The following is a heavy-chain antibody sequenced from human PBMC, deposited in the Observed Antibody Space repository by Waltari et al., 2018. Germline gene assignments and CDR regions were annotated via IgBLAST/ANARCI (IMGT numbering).Heavy chain of an antibody. CDR1: GYTFTSYD. CDR2: MNPSSGNT. D-gene: IGHD6-6*01. V-gene: IGHV1-8*01. J-gene: IGHJ4*02. Sequence: QVRLVQSGAEVKKPGASVKVSCKASGYTFTSYDIHWLRQATGQGLEWMGWMNPSSGNTGYAQKFQGRVTMTRNTSISTAYMELISLRSEDTAVYYCARTGSIAARPRSGYYFDYWGQGTLVTVSS. CDR3: ARTGSIAARPRSGYYFDY.